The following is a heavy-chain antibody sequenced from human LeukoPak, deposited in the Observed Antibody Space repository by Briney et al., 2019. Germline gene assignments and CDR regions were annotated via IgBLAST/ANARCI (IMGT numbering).Heavy chain of an antibody. CDR1: GYTFTSYG. V-gene: IGHV1-46*01. CDR2: INPSGGST. D-gene: IGHD6-13*01. J-gene: IGHJ6*02. CDR3: ARESGRDSSSWYIAVDRYGMDV. Sequence: ASVKVSCKASGYTFTSYGISWVRQAPGQGLEWMRIINPSGGSTSYAQKFQGRVTMTRDTSTSTVYMELSSLRSEDTAVYYCARESGRDSSSWYIAVDRYGMDVWGQGTTVTVSS.